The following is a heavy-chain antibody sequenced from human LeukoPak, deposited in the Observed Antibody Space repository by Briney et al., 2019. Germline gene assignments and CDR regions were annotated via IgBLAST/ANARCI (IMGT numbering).Heavy chain of an antibody. J-gene: IGHJ4*02. Sequence: GRSLRLSCAASGFTFDDYAMHWVRQAPGKGREGVSGFSWNSGSIGYADSVKGRFTISRDNAKNSLYLQMNSLRAEDTALYYCAKGLGATVTIFDYWGQGTLVTVSS. CDR1: GFTFDDYA. CDR2: FSWNSGSI. V-gene: IGHV3-9*01. CDR3: AKGLGATVTIFDY. D-gene: IGHD4-17*01.